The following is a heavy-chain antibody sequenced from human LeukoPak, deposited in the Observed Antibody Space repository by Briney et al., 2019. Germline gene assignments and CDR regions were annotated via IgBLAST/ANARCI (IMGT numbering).Heavy chain of an antibody. CDR2: INSDGSEG. V-gene: IGHV3-7*03. CDR1: GFTFSGFW. D-gene: IGHD5-18*01. CDR3: AGSRNVDTAMVALHYYYGMDV. J-gene: IGHJ6*02. Sequence: GGSLRLSCAVSGFTFSGFWMSWSRQAPGKGLEWVASINSDGSEGYYADVVKGRFTISRDNAKNSLYLQINSLRAEDTAVYYCAGSRNVDTAMVALHYYYGMDVWGQGTTVTVSS.